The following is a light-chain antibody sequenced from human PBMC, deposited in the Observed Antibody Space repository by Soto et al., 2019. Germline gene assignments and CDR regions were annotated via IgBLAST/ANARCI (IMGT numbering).Light chain of an antibody. V-gene: IGKV3-20*01. CDR1: QSVDSKD. Sequence: IVLTQSPGTLSLSPGERATLSCRASQSVDSKDLAWYQQRPGQAPRILIFAASSRATGIPDRFSGSGSGTDFTLTISRLEPGDFAVYYCQQYGSSGTFGQGTKVDNK. CDR2: AAS. J-gene: IGKJ1*01. CDR3: QQYGSSGT.